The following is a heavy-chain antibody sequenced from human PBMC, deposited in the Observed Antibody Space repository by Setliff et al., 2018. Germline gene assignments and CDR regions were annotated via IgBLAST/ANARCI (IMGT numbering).Heavy chain of an antibody. J-gene: IGHJ6*03. V-gene: IGHV1-69*05. CDR3: AREGVDTRSSTDYRYYMDV. CDR2: TIPIFGT. CDR1: GGTFSSYG. Sequence: SVKVSCKASGGTFSSYGISWVRQAPGQGLEWMGGTIPIFGTNYAQKFQGRVTIITDESTSTAYMELSSLTSADTAVYYCAREGVDTRSSTDYRYYMDVWGKGTTVTVS. D-gene: IGHD5-18*01.